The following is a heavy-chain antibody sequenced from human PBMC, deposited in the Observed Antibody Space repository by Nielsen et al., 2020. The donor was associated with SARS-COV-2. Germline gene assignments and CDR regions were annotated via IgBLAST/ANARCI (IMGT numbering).Heavy chain of an antibody. Sequence: GGSLRLSCAASGFTFSSYDMHWVRQAPGKGLEWVSAIGTAGDTYYPGSVKGRFTISRENAKNSLYLQMNSLRAGDTAVYYCARGKDFWSGYPTYGMDVWGQGTTVTVSS. CDR3: ARGKDFWSGYPTYGMDV. D-gene: IGHD3-3*01. V-gene: IGHV3-13*01. J-gene: IGHJ6*02. CDR2: IGTAGDT. CDR1: GFTFSSYD.